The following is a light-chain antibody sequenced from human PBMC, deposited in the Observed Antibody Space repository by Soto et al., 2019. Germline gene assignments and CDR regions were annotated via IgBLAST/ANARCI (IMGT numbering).Light chain of an antibody. Sequence: IQMTQSPSSVSASVGDRVTITCRASQSISSSLAWYQHKPGKAPKLLIYDASSLQSGVPSRYSGNRSGTDFSLTINNLQPEDFATYYCKQTSSLPPWTFGQGTRVEIK. J-gene: IGKJ1*01. CDR2: DAS. CDR3: KQTSSLPPWT. CDR1: QSISSS. V-gene: IGKV1-12*01.